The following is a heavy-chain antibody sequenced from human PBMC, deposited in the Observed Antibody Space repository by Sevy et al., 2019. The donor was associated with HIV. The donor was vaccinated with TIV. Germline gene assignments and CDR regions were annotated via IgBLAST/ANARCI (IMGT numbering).Heavy chain of an antibody. CDR2: ISSSSSYI. J-gene: IGHJ6*02. Sequence: GGSLRLSCAASGFTFSSYSMNWVRQAPGKGLEWVSSISSSSSYIYYADSVKGRFTISRDNAKNSLYLQMNSLRAEDTAVYYCARVGSGYCSGGSCYRYDMDVWGQGTTVTVSS. D-gene: IGHD2-15*01. CDR3: ARVGSGYCSGGSCYRYDMDV. CDR1: GFTFSSYS. V-gene: IGHV3-21*01.